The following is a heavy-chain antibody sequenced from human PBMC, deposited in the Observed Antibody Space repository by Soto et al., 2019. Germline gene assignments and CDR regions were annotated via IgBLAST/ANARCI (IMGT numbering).Heavy chain of an antibody. CDR3: ARDARGTRGFDEMDI. V-gene: IGHV1-2*02. Sequence: QVHLVQSGAEVKKPGASVKVSCKASGYIFTGYHIHWVRQAPGRGLEWMGWINPNSGDTEYAQNFQGRVTMTRDTSFNVVYMEMSGLMSADPAVYYCARDARGTRGFDEMDIWGQGTTVTVS. CDR1: GYIFTGYH. D-gene: IGHD3-9*01. CDR2: INPNSGDT. J-gene: IGHJ6*02.